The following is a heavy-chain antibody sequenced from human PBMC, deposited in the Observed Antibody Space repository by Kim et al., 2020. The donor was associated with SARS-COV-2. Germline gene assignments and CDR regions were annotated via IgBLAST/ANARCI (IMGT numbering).Heavy chain of an antibody. CDR1: GFTFTSYW. J-gene: IGHJ5*02. CDR2: IKQDGSEK. Sequence: GGSLRLSCAASGFTFTSYWMSWVRQAPGKGLEWVANIKQDGSEKYYVGSVKGRFTISRDNAKNSLYLQMNSLRDEDAAVHYCARDRGYGGPNWFDPWGQGTLVTVSS. D-gene: IGHD4-17*01. V-gene: IGHV3-7*03. CDR3: ARDRGYGGPNWFDP.